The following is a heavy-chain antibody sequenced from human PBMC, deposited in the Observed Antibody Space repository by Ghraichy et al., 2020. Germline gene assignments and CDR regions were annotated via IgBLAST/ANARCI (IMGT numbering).Heavy chain of an antibody. CDR1: GFTFSGSA. J-gene: IGHJ5*02. Sequence: GGSLRLSCAASGFTFSGSAMHWVRQASGKGLEWVGRIRSKANSYATAYAASVKGRFTISRDDSKNTAYLQMNSLKTEDTAVYYCTRHGGEWVAGTPTWGQGTLVTVSS. CDR2: IRSKANSYAT. D-gene: IGHD3-10*01. V-gene: IGHV3-73*01. CDR3: TRHGGEWVAGTPT.